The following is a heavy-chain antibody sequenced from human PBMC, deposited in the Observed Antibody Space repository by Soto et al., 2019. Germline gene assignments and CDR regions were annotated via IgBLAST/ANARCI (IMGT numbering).Heavy chain of an antibody. Sequence: GESLNVSCTGCGCRFTSYWIAWVSQMPGKGLEWMGIIYPPDSDTRYSPSFQGQVTISADKSTSTTYLQWTNLKASDTAMYYCTRPDFDSHGYGPNIYDIWCQGNMVSV. J-gene: IGHJ3*02. D-gene: IGHD3-22*01. CDR2: IYPPDSDT. CDR1: GCRFTSYW. V-gene: IGHV5-51*01. CDR3: TRPDFDSHGYGPNIYDI.